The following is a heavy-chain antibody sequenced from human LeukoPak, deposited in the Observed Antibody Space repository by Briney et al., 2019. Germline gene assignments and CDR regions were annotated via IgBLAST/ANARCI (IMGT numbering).Heavy chain of an antibody. J-gene: IGHJ5*02. CDR1: GGSFSGYY. Sequence: TSETLSLTCAVYGGSFSGYYWSWIRQPPGKGLEWIGEINHSGSTNYNPSLKSRVTISVDTSKNHFSLKLSSVTAADTAVYYCARGRCSSTSCYRRNWFDPWGQGTLVTVSS. V-gene: IGHV4-34*01. CDR2: INHSGST. D-gene: IGHD2-2*01. CDR3: ARGRCSSTSCYRRNWFDP.